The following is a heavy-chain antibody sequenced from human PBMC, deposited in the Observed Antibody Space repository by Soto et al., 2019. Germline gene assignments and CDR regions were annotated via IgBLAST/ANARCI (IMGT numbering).Heavy chain of an antibody. CDR2: IKQDGSEK. V-gene: IGHV3-7*03. CDR3: AREVYGGNSASAFDI. CDR1: GFTFSSYW. D-gene: IGHD2-21*02. J-gene: IGHJ3*02. Sequence: PGGSLRLSCAASGFTFSSYWMSWVRQAPGKGLEWVANIKQDGSEKYYVDSVKGRFTISRDNAKNSLYLQMNSLRAEDTAVYYCAREVYGGNSASAFDIWGQGTMVTVSS.